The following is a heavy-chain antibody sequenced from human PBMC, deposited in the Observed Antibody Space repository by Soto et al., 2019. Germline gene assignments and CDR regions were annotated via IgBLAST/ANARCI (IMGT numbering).Heavy chain of an antibody. CDR2: IYPGDSDS. CDR3: ARLSRRVAQESNCFDP. CDR1: GYSFSTSW. J-gene: IGHJ5*02. Sequence: GESLKISCKVSGYSFSTSWMGWVRQLPGKGLEWMGIIYPGDSDSRYGPSFEGHVTFSVDKSISTAYLEWSSLKASDTAIYYCARLSRRVAQESNCFDPWGQGTLVTVSS. V-gene: IGHV5-51*01. D-gene: IGHD2-21*01.